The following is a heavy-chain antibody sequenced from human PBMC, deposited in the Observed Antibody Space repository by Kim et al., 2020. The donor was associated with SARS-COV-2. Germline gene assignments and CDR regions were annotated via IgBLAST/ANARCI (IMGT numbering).Heavy chain of an antibody. D-gene: IGHD2-2*01. CDR1: GFTFSDHY. J-gene: IGHJ6*02. V-gene: IGHV3-72*01. Sequence: GGSLRLSCAASGFTFSDHYMDWVRQAPGKGLEWVGRTRNKANSYTTEYAASVKGRFTISRDDSKNSLYLQMNSLKTEDTAVYYCARGYCSSTSCSSRHYYYYGMDVWGQGTTVTVSS. CDR3: ARGYCSSTSCSSRHYYYYGMDV. CDR2: TRNKANSYTT.